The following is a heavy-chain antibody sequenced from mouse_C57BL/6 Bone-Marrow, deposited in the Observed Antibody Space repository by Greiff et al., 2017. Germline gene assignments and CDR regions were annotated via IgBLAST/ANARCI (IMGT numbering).Heavy chain of an antibody. V-gene: IGHV1-58*01. D-gene: IGHD6-1*01. J-gene: IGHJ2*01. Sequence: VQLHQSGAELVRPGSSVKLSCKTSGYTFTSYGIHWVPQRPGPGLEWIGYIDIGNGYTEYNEKFKGKATLTSDTSSSTDYMQLRSLTSEDYESYSCARSAGDYWGQGTTLTVSS. CDR2: IDIGNGYT. CDR3: ARSAGDY. CDR1: GYTFTSYG.